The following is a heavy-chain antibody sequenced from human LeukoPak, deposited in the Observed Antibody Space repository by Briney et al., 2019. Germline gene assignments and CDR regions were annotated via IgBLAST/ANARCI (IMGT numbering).Heavy chain of an antibody. Sequence: GGSLRLSCAASGFTFSSYGMHWVRQAPGKGLEWVAVIWYDGSNKYYADSVKGRFTISRDNSKNTLYLQMNSLRAEDTAVYYCAKGLFGDYQRGTLNWFDPWGQGTLVTVSS. D-gene: IGHD4-17*01. CDR2: IWYDGSNK. J-gene: IGHJ5*02. V-gene: IGHV3-33*06. CDR3: AKGLFGDYQRGTLNWFDP. CDR1: GFTFSSYG.